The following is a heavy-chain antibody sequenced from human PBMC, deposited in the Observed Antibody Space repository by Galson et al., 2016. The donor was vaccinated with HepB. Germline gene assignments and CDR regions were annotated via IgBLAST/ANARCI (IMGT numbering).Heavy chain of an antibody. D-gene: IGHD6-6*01. Sequence: SLRLSCAVSGFTFETYSMNWVRQAPGKGLEWVSSMNSDGKYIYYADLVKGRFTITRDNGKRTLYLQMNSLRADDTAIYYCTRGSITTRRGYYWGPGTLVTGSS. CDR1: GFTFETYS. CDR2: MNSDGKYI. J-gene: IGHJ4*02. CDR3: TRGSITTRRGYY. V-gene: IGHV3-21*01.